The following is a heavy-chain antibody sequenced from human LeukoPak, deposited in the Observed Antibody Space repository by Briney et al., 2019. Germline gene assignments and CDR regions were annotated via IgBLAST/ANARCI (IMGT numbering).Heavy chain of an antibody. CDR2: ISYDGSNK. D-gene: IGHD6-19*01. CDR3: ARDSRHYSSGWYRGSYYFDY. Sequence: PGGSLRLSCAASGFTFSNYAMSWVRQAPGKGLEWVAVISYDGSNKYYADSVKGRFTISRDNSKNTLYLQMNSLRAEGTAVYYCARDSRHYSSGWYRGSYYFDYWGQGTLVTVSS. CDR1: GFTFSNYA. J-gene: IGHJ4*02. V-gene: IGHV3-30-3*01.